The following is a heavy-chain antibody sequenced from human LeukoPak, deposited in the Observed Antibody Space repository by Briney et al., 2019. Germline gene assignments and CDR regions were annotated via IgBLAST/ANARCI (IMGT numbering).Heavy chain of an antibody. V-gene: IGHV4-34*01. CDR2: INHSGST. Sequence: SETLSLTCAVSGGSFSGYYWSWIRQPPGKGLERIGEINHSGSTNYNPSLKSRVTISVDTSKNQFYLKLSSVTAADTAVYYCARGLTVYDYIWGSYRSRSWFDPWGQGTLVTVSS. CDR3: ARGLTVYDYIWGSYRSRSWFDP. J-gene: IGHJ5*02. D-gene: IGHD3-16*02. CDR1: GGSFSGYY.